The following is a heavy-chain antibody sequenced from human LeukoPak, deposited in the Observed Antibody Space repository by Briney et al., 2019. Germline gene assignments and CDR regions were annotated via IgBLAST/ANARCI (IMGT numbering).Heavy chain of an antibody. Sequence: SVEVSCKASGGTFSSYAISWVRQAPGQGLEWMGRIIPMLGIAKYGQKFQGRVTFTADKSTSTAYMDLSSLRSEDTAVYYCAREALGYCSGGTCPSWYFDLWGRGTLVTVSS. D-gene: IGHD2-15*01. V-gene: IGHV1-69*04. CDR1: GGTFSSYA. J-gene: IGHJ2*01. CDR2: IIPMLGIA. CDR3: AREALGYCSGGTCPSWYFDL.